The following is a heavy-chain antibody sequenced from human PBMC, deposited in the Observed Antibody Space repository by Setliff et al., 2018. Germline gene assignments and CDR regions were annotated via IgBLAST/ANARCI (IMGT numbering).Heavy chain of an antibody. CDR2: ISSRSDII. D-gene: IGHD2-2*03. V-gene: IGHV3-48*04. CDR3: ARDGYPGTS. CDR1: GFTFDDYS. Sequence: GGSLRLSCAASGFTFDDYSMNWVRQAPGKGLEWVSYISSRSDIIYYADSVKGRFTISRDNAKNTLYLQMNSLRAEDTAVYYCARDGYPGTSWGQGTLVTVSS. J-gene: IGHJ5*02.